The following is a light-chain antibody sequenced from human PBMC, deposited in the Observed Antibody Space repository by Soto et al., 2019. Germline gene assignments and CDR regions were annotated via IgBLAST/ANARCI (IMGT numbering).Light chain of an antibody. V-gene: IGKV3-20*01. CDR2: GAS. J-gene: IGKJ4*01. CDR1: QSVSSSY. CDR3: QQYGSSPELT. Sequence: EIVLTQSPGTLSLSPGERATLSCRASQSVSSSYLAWYQQKPGQAPRLLIYGASSRATGIPDRFSGSGSGTDFTLTISRLEPEDFAVYYCQQYGSSPELTFRGGPKVEIK.